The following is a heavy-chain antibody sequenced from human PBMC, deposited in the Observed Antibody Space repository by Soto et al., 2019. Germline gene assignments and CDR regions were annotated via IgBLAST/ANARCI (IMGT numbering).Heavy chain of an antibody. J-gene: IGHJ4*02. Sequence: LRLSCAASGFTFSSYGMHWVRQAPGKGLEWVAVISYDGSNKYYADSVKGRFTISRDNSKNTLYLQMNSLRAEDTAVYYCAKVQYGDPFDYWGQGTLVTVSS. CDR3: AKVQYGDPFDY. V-gene: IGHV3-30*18. CDR1: GFTFSSYG. CDR2: ISYDGSNK. D-gene: IGHD4-17*01.